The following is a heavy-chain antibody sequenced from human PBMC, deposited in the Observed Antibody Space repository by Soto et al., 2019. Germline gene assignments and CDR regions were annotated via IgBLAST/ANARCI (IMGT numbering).Heavy chain of an antibody. V-gene: IGHV1-69*12. CDR2: IIPIFGTA. CDR1: GGTFSSYA. J-gene: IGHJ6*02. Sequence: QVQLVQSGAEVKKPGSSVKVSCKASGGTFSSYAISWVRQAPGQGLEWMGGIIPIFGTANYAQKFQGRVTITADESTSTAYMELGSLRSEDTAVYYCNDDFWSGYSPYYYYYGMDVWGQGTTVTVSS. CDR3: NDDFWSGYSPYYYYYGMDV. D-gene: IGHD3-3*01.